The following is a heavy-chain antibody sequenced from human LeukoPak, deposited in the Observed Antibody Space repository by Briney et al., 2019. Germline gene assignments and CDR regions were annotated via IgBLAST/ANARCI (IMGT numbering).Heavy chain of an antibody. CDR2: ISSSSSYI. CDR1: GFTFSSYS. Sequence: PGGSLRLSCAASGFTFSSYSMNWVRQAPGKGLEWVSSISSSSSYIYYADSVKGRFTISRDNAKNSLYLQMNSLRAEDTAVYYCARDYDSSGTGAFDIWGQGTMVTVSS. D-gene: IGHD3-22*01. J-gene: IGHJ3*02. CDR3: ARDYDSSGTGAFDI. V-gene: IGHV3-21*01.